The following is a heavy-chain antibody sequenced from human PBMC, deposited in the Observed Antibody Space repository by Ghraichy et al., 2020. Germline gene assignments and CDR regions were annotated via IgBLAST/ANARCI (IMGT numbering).Heavy chain of an antibody. CDR1: GYTFTNYG. D-gene: IGHD3-16*02. CDR3: ARHPHRADVVWGSIRYTNSFDP. Sequence: ASVKVSCKASGYTFTNYGISWVRQAPGQGLEWMGWISGYNGNTNYAQKFQGRVTMTTDTYTSTAYMELRSLRSDDTAVYYCARHPHRADVVWGSIRYTNSFDPWGQGTLVTVPS. V-gene: IGHV1-18*04. J-gene: IGHJ5*02. CDR2: ISGYNGNT.